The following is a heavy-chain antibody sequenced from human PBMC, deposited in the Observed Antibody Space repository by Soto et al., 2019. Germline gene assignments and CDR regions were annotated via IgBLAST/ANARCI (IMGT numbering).Heavy chain of an antibody. CDR1: GFTFSSYS. V-gene: IGHV3-48*01. J-gene: IGHJ5*02. CDR2: ISSSSSTI. Sequence: EVQLVESGGGLVQPGGSLRLSCAASGFTFSSYSMNWVRQAPGKGLEWVSYISSSSSTIYYADSVKGRFTISRDNAKNSLYLQMNSLRAEDTAVYYCARDGDDGYNWFDPWGQGTLVTVSS. CDR3: ARDGDDGYNWFDP. D-gene: IGHD1-1*01.